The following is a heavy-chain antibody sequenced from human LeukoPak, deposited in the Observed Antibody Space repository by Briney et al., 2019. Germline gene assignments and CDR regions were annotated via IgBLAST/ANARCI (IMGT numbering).Heavy chain of an antibody. V-gene: IGHV1-2*02. J-gene: IGHJ3*02. CDR3: ARDGIYSRNFDAFDI. CDR2: INPNSGGT. CDR1: GYTFTAYY. Sequence: ASVKVSCKASGYTFTAYYMHWVRQASGQGPEWMGWINPNSGGTDYAQKFQGRVTMTRDTSISTAYMELSSLTSDDTAVYYCARDGIYSRNFDAFDIWGQGTMVTVSS. D-gene: IGHD6-13*01.